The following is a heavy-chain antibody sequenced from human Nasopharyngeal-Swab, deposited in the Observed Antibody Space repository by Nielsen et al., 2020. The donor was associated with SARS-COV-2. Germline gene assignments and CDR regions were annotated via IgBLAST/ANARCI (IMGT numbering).Heavy chain of an antibody. D-gene: IGHD5-18*01. J-gene: IGHJ4*02. CDR1: GYSFRTYG. V-gene: IGHV3-23*01. CDR2: IVGSGDNSGSGGST. Sequence: GGSLRLSCVASGYSFRTYGMSWVRQAPGKGLEWVAAIVGSGDNSGSGGSTYYADSVKGRFTISRDNSKNTLSLQMNSLRAEDTAVYYCANTGGYSLGFDYWGQGTLVTVSS. CDR3: ANTGGYSLGFDY.